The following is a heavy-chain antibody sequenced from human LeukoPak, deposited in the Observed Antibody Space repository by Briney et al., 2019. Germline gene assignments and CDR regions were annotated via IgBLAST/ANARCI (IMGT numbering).Heavy chain of an antibody. CDR1: GFTFSTYA. CDR2: ISYDGSNK. V-gene: IGHV3-30-3*01. CDR3: ARDGAEWYQLLHYYMDV. Sequence: RPGGSLRLSCTASGFTFSTYAMHWVRQAPGKGLEWVAVISYDGSNKYYADSVKGRFTISRDNSKNTLYLQMNSLRADDTAVYYCARDGAEWYQLLHYYMDVWGKGTTVTVSS. D-gene: IGHD2-2*01. J-gene: IGHJ6*03.